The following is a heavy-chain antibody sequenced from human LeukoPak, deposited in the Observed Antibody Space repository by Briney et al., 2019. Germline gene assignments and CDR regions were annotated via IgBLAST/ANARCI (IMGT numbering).Heavy chain of an antibody. V-gene: IGHV3-48*03. CDR3: TRDLGWLHYAD. CDR2: ISSSGSTI. CDR1: GFTFSSYE. J-gene: IGHJ4*02. D-gene: IGHD5-12*01. Sequence: GGSLRLSCAASGFTFSSYEMNWVRQAPGKGLEWVSYISSSGSTIYYADSVKGRFTVSRDNSKNTLYLQMDSLRADDTAIYYCTRDLGWLHYADWGQGTLVTVSS.